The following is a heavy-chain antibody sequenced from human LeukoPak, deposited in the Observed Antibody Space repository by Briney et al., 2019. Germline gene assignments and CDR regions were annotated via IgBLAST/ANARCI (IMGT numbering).Heavy chain of an antibody. CDR3: ARYDYYGSGSYDP. CDR2: IYHSGST. CDR1: GYSISSGYY. Sequence: SETLSLTCTVSGYSISSGYYWGWIRQPPGKGLEWIGSIYHSGSTYYNPSLKSRVTISVDTSKNQFSLKLSSVTAADTAVYYCARYDYYGSGSYDPWGQGTLVTVSS. V-gene: IGHV4-38-2*02. D-gene: IGHD3-10*01. J-gene: IGHJ5*02.